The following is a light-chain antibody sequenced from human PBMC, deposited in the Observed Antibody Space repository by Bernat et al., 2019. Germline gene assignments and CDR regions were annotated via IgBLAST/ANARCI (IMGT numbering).Light chain of an antibody. CDR3: CSYAGAYTWV. J-gene: IGLJ3*02. V-gene: IGLV2-11*01. CDR2: DVS. Sequence: QSALTQPRSVSGSPGQSVTISCTGTSSDVGGYKHVSWYQQHPGKAPQLIIYDVSKRPSGVPDRFSGSKSGNTASLTISGLQADEEADFYCCSYAGAYTWVFGGGTSLAVL. CDR1: SSDVGGYKH.